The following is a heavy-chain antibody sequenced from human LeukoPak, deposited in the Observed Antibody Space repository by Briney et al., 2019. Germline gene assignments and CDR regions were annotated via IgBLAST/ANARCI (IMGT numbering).Heavy chain of an antibody. CDR1: GYTFTSYY. CDR3: ARENWNVNARPLH. V-gene: IGHV1-46*01. Sequence: ASVKVSCKASGYTFTSYYMHWVRQAPGQGLEWMGIINPSGGSTSYAQKFQGRVTITADKSTSTAYMELSSLRSEDTAVYYCARENWNVNARPLHWGQGTLVTVSS. J-gene: IGHJ4*02. CDR2: INPSGGST. D-gene: IGHD1-1*01.